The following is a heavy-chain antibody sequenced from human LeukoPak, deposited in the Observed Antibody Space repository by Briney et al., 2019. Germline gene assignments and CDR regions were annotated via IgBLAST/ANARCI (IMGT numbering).Heavy chain of an antibody. D-gene: IGHD3-10*01. V-gene: IGHV3-30-3*01. J-gene: IGHJ4*02. Sequence: GGSLRLSCAASGFTFSSYAMHWVRQAPGKGLEWVAVISYDGSNKYYADSVKGRFTISRDNSKNTLYLQMNSLRAEDTAVYYCARELYGSGSYYNHYFDYWGQGTLVTVSS. CDR2: ISYDGSNK. CDR1: GFTFSSYA. CDR3: ARELYGSGSYYNHYFDY.